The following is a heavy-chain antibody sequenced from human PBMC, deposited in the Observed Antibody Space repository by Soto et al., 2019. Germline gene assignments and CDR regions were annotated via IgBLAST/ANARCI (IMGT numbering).Heavy chain of an antibody. V-gene: IGHV1-46*01. D-gene: IGHD3-3*01. J-gene: IGHJ6*02. CDR1: GYTFTSYY. CDR3: ARGQYYDFWSGYYTRYYYGMDV. Sequence: ASVKVSCKASGYTFTSYYMHWVRQAPGQGLEWMGIINPSGGSTSYAQKFHGRVTMTRDTSTSTVYMELSSLRSEDTAVYYCARGQYYDFWSGYYTRYYYGMDVWGQGTTVTVSS. CDR2: INPSGGST.